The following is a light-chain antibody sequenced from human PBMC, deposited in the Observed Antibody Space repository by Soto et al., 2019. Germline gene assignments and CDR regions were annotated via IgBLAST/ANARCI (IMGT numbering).Light chain of an antibody. CDR3: QSYDSRLXGYV. V-gene: IGLV1-40*01. J-gene: IGLJ1*01. CDR2: ANN. Sequence: QSFMTQPPSVSGAPVQRVTISCTGSSSNIGAGSDLHWYQQFPGTSPKLLIFANNIRPSGVPDRFSGSKSGTSASPAITGLQVEDEDAYYWQSYDSRLXGYVVGRGTKVXV. CDR1: SSNIGAGSD.